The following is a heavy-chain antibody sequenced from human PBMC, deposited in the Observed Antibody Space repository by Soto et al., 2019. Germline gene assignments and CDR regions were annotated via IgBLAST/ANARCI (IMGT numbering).Heavy chain of an antibody. Sequence: PVGSLRLPCAPSGFTFSSYCMHWVRQAPGKGLEWVGRSKSKTDGGTTDYAAPVKGRFTISRDDSKCRCYLQMISLKPEDTAVYYWATGRYSGHSLGFNYGTGGYWGQGT. CDR2: SKSKTDGGTT. D-gene: IGHD5-12*01. CDR3: ATGRYSGHSLGFNYGTGGY. J-gene: IGHJ4*02. V-gene: IGHV3-15*01. CDR1: GFTFSSYC.